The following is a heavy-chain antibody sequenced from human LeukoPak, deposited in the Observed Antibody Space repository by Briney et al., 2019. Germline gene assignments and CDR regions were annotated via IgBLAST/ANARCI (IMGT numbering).Heavy chain of an antibody. Sequence: GGSLRLSCADSGFTFTSYSMSWVRQAPGKGLEWVSAISASVGRTYYADSVKGRFTISRDDSKNTLYLQMNSLRAEDTAVYYCAKGHDSSSAYSDYWGQGTLVTVSS. CDR2: ISASVGRT. J-gene: IGHJ4*02. D-gene: IGHD6-13*01. CDR1: GFTFTSYS. V-gene: IGHV3-23*01. CDR3: AKGHDSSSAYSDY.